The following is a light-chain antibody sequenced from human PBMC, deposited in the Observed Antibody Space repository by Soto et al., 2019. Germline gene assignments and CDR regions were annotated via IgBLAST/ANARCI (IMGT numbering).Light chain of an antibody. V-gene: IGKV3-15*01. J-gene: IGKJ2*01. Sequence: EIVMTQSPATLSVSPGERATLSCRASQHVRSNLAWYQQKPGQAPRLLIYGASTRATGIPARFSGSGSGTEFTLTISSLQSEDFAVYYCQQYNNWPHTFGQGTKLEIK. CDR2: GAS. CDR1: QHVRSN. CDR3: QQYNNWPHT.